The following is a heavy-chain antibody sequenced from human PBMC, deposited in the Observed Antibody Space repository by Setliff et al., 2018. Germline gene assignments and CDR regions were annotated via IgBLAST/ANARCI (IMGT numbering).Heavy chain of an antibody. CDR2: INNYNTNT. Sequence: SVKVSCTASGYTFTNYGITWVRQAPGQGLEWMGWINNYNTNTKYAQKLQGRVTMTTDTSTSTAYMELRSLRSDDTAVYYCARDVFDFRTGQGGPWGQGTRVTVSS. J-gene: IGHJ5*02. V-gene: IGHV1-18*01. D-gene: IGHD3-3*01. CDR1: GYTFTNYG. CDR3: ARDVFDFRTGQGGP.